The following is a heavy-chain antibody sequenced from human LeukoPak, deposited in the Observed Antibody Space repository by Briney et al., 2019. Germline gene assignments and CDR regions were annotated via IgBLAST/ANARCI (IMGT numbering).Heavy chain of an antibody. Sequence: GGSLRLSCAASGFTFSTYSMNWVRQAPGKGLEWVSIITGSGGSTSYADSVRGRFTISRDNSKNTVYLQMNSLRAEDTGLYYCAKDGWGSGNLDYFDYWGQGTLVTVSS. CDR1: GFTFSTYS. CDR2: ITGSGGST. J-gene: IGHJ4*02. CDR3: AKDGWGSGNLDYFDY. D-gene: IGHD3-10*01. V-gene: IGHV3-23*01.